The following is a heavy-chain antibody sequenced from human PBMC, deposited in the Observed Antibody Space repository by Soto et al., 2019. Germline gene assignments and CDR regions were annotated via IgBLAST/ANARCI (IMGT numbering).Heavy chain of an antibody. CDR1: GFTFNNYW. J-gene: IGHJ4*02. V-gene: IGHV3-74*01. CDR2: INSDGSNT. Sequence: EVQLVESGGGLVQPGGSLRLSCAASGFTFNNYWMHWVRQVPGKGLVWVSRINSDGSNTNYADSVKGRFAISRDNAKSTLFLQMNSLRAEDTAVYYCVRRDADMVMIWGQGTLVTVSS. CDR3: VRRDADMVMI. D-gene: IGHD5-18*01.